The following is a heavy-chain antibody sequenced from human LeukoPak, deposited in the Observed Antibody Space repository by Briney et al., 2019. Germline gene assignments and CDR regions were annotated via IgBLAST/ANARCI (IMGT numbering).Heavy chain of an antibody. CDR1: GFTFSNAW. D-gene: IGHD3-9*01. CDR3: ARCRILTGCLFDY. V-gene: IGHV3-15*01. J-gene: IGHJ4*02. CDR2: IKSKTDGGTT. Sequence: GGSLRLSCAASGFTFSNAWMSWVRQAPGKGLEWVGRIKSKTDGGTTDYAAPVKGRFTISRDNAKNSLYLQMNSLRAEDTAVYYCARCRILTGCLFDYWGQGTLVTVSS.